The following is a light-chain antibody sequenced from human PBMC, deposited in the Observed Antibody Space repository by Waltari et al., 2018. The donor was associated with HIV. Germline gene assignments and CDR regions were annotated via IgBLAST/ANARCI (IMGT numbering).Light chain of an antibody. V-gene: IGLV1-40*01. CDR3: QSYDSSLSAYV. CDR2: GNS. CDR1: SSNIGAGYD. Sequence: QSVLTQPPSVSGAPGKRVTISCTGSSSNIGAGYDVHWYHQLPGTAPKLLSYGNSNRPSGVPDRFSGSKSGTSASLAITGLQAEDEADYYCQSYDSSLSAYVFGTGTKVTVL. J-gene: IGLJ1*01.